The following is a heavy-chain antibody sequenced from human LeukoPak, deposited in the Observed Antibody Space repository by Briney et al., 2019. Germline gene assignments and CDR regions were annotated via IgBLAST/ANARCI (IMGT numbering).Heavy chain of an antibody. CDR2: ISYDGSNK. V-gene: IGHV3-30*04. Sequence: AGRSLRLSCAASGFTFSSYAMHWVRQAPGKGLEGVAVISYDGSNKYYADSVKGRFTISRDSSNNTLYLQMNSLRAEDTAVYYCAPSSPRLGYYFDYRGQGTLVTVSS. CDR1: GFTFSSYA. J-gene: IGHJ4*02. CDR3: APSSPRLGYYFDY. D-gene: IGHD2-2*01.